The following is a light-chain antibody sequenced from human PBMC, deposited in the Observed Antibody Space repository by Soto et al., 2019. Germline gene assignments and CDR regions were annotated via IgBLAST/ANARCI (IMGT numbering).Light chain of an antibody. CDR2: DAS. J-gene: IGKJ4*01. Sequence: EIVMTQSPATPSVSPGERATLSCRASLSVSRNLAWYQQKPGQAPRLLIFDASTRATGIPARFSGSGSGTEFTLTITSLQSEDFAVYYCQQRNNWPLTFGGGTKVDI. CDR1: LSVSRN. CDR3: QQRNNWPLT. V-gene: IGKV3-15*01.